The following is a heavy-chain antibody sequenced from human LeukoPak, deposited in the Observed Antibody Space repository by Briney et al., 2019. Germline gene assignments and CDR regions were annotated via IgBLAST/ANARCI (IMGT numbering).Heavy chain of an antibody. D-gene: IGHD3-10*01. CDR1: RGSINSNNW. CDR2: IYHSGST. V-gene: IGHV4-4*02. J-gene: IGHJ5*02. Sequence: PSETLSLTCAVSRGSINSNNWWSWVRQPPGKRLEWIAEIYHSGSTNYNPSLKSRVTISVDKSKNQFSLKLSSVTAADTAMYYCARGSYYFGSGSDNTPYNWFDPWGQGTLVTVSS. CDR3: ARGSYYFGSGSDNTPYNWFDP.